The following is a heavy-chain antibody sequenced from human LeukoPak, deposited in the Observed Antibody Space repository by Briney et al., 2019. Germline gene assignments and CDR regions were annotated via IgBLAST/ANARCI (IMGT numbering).Heavy chain of an antibody. V-gene: IGHV4-59*01. CDR1: GGSISGYY. Sequence: PSETLSLTCTVSGGSISGYYWSWIRQPPGKGLEWIGSIYYSGSTNYNPSLKSRVTISVDTSKNQFSLKLSSVTAADTAVYYCARVYSNLYYYYYMDVWGKGTTVTVSS. D-gene: IGHD4-11*01. J-gene: IGHJ6*03. CDR3: ARVYSNLYYYYYMDV. CDR2: IYYSGST.